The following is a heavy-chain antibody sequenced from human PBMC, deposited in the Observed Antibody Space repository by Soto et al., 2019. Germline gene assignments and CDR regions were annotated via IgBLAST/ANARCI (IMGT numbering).Heavy chain of an antibody. CDR1: GLTFRTYW. Sequence: EVQLVESGGGLVQPGGSLRLSCAASGLTFRTYWVIWVRQAPGKGLVWVSRVYNDGDSTLHAASVTGRFTISRDNAKNTVYLQMSDLRVEATAMYYCEVRPGYSTGGDYLGRGTLVTFSS. CDR3: EVRPGYSTGGDY. CDR2: VYNDGDST. J-gene: IGHJ4*02. V-gene: IGHV3-74*03. D-gene: IGHD2-15*01.